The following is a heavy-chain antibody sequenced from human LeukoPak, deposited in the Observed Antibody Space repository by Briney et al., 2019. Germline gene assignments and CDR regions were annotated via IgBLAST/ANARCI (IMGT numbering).Heavy chain of an antibody. V-gene: IGHV3-30*04. CDR2: ISYDGSNK. CDR1: GFTFNRYA. Sequence: PGRSLRLSCAASGFTFNRYALHWVRQAPGKGLEWVAVISYDGSNKYYADSVKGRFTISRDNSKNTLYLQMNSPRPEDTAVYHCASRITMIVVPPDYWGQGTLVTVSS. CDR3: ASRITMIVVPPDY. J-gene: IGHJ4*02. D-gene: IGHD3-22*01.